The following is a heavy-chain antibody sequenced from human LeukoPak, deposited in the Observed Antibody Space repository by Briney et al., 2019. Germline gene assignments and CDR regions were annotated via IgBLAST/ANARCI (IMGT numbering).Heavy chain of an antibody. V-gene: IGHV3-7*03. CDR3: ARSSYSSSSSV. D-gene: IGHD6-6*01. CDR1: GFTFSNYW. J-gene: IGHJ3*01. Sequence: GGSLRLSCAASGFTFSNYWMTWVRQAPGKGLEWVANINQDGSEKYYVDSVKGRFTISRDNAKNSLYLQINSLRAEDTAVYYCARSSYSSSSSVWGQGTMVTVSS. CDR2: INQDGSEK.